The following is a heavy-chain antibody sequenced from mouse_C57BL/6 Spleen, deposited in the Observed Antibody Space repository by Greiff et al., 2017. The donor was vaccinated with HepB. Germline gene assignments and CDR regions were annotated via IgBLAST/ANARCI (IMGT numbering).Heavy chain of an antibody. V-gene: IGHV1-80*01. D-gene: IGHD2-4*01. Sequence: QVQLQQSGAELVKPGASVKISCKASGYAFSSYWMNWVKQRPGKGLEWIGQIYPGDGDTNYNGKFKGKATLTADKSSSTAYMQLSSLTSEDSAVYFCARYDYGRPYYFDYWGQGTTLTVSS. CDR1: GYAFSSYW. J-gene: IGHJ2*01. CDR2: IYPGDGDT. CDR3: ARYDYGRPYYFDY.